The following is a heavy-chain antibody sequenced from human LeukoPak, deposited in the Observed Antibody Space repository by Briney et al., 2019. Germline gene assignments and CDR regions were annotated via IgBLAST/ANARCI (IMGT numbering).Heavy chain of an antibody. D-gene: IGHD6-6*01. CDR3: ARVPKYSSPLDP. V-gene: IGHV1-69*05. Sequence: ASVKVSCKASGGTFSSYAISWVRQAPGQGLEWMGGIIPIFGTANYAQKFQGRVTITTDESTSTACMELSSLRSEDTAVYYCARVPKYSSPLDPWGQGTLVTVSS. J-gene: IGHJ5*02. CDR2: IIPIFGTA. CDR1: GGTFSSYA.